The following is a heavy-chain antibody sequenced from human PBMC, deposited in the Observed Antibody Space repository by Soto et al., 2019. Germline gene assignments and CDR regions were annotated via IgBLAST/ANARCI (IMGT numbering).Heavy chain of an antibody. CDR3: AREARFLEWLLTPKDYYYGMDV. CDR1: GYTFTSYG. J-gene: IGHJ6*02. V-gene: IGHV1-18*01. CDR2: ISAYNGNT. D-gene: IGHD3-3*01. Sequence: GASVKVSCKASGYTFTSYGISWVRQAPGQGLEWMGWISAYNGNTNYAQKLQGRVTMTTDTSTSTAYMELRSPRSDDTAVYYCAREARFLEWLLTPKDYYYGMDVWGQGTTVTVSS.